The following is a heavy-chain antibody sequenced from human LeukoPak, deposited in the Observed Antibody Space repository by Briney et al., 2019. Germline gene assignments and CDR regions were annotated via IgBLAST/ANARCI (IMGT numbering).Heavy chain of an antibody. CDR3: ATEAGLWFGELLHDY. CDR1: GFTFSSYW. D-gene: IGHD3-10*01. Sequence: GGSLRLSCAASGFTFSSYWMHWVRQAPGKGPVWVSRINSDGSSTSYADSVKGRFTISRDNAKNTLYLQMNSLRAEDTAVYYCATEAGLWFGELLHDYWGQGTLVTVSS. J-gene: IGHJ4*02. CDR2: INSDGSST. V-gene: IGHV3-74*01.